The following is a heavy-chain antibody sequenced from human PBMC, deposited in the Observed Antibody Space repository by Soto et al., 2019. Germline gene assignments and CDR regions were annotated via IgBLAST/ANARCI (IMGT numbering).Heavy chain of an antibody. CDR1: GFTFGSAA. J-gene: IGHJ3*01. Sequence: EVQLLESGGGLAQPGGSLRLSCEASGFTFGSAAMDWVRQAPGKGLEWVSVISGSGTDTYHAESVRVRFTVSRDNSKNAFYLQMNSLRAEDTAVYYCARERVTGRAFHLWGQGTMVIVSS. D-gene: IGHD1-26*01. CDR2: ISGSGTDT. V-gene: IGHV3-23*01. CDR3: ARERVTGRAFHL.